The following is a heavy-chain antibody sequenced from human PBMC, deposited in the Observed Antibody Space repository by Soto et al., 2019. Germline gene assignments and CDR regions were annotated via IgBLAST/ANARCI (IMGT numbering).Heavy chain of an antibody. J-gene: IGHJ4*02. CDR3: VVGGGGTRY. CDR1: GYTFNSFA. V-gene: IGHV1-3*01. CDR2: INPGDGYT. D-gene: IGHD2-15*01. Sequence: QVQLVQSGAEVTKPGASVKVSCKTSGYTFNSFAIHWVRQAPGQGLEWMAWINPGDGYTRLLQKFQGRVTITRDTSATTAFMELNSLTSEDTAVYYCVVGGGGTRYWGQGTLVTVSS.